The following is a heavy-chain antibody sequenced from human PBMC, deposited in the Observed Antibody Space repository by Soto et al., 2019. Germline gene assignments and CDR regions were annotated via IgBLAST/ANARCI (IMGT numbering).Heavy chain of an antibody. CDR2: INHSGNT. V-gene: IGHV4-34*01. Sequence: PSETLSLTCAVYGASLSDNYCNWLRQPPGKGLEWIGEINHSGNTNYNPSLRSRVTISIDTSKNQLSLNLRSVSAADTAVYYCARGRDELDAWRKGTPVTVSS. CDR3: ARGRDELDA. CDR1: GASLSDNY. J-gene: IGHJ5*02.